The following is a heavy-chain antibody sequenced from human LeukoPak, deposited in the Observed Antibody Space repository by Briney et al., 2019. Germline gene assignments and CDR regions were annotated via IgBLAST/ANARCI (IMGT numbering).Heavy chain of an antibody. CDR1: GFTFSNAW. CDR2: IKSKTDGGTT. Sequence: GGSLRLSCAASGFTFSNAWMSWVRQAPGKGLEWVGRIKSKTDGGTTDYAAPVKGRFTISRDDSKNTLYLQMNSLKTEDTAVYYCLRDHCSSTSCYSYYYYGMDVWGQGTTVTVSS. J-gene: IGHJ6*02. CDR3: LRDHCSSTSCYSYYYYGMDV. D-gene: IGHD2-2*02. V-gene: IGHV3-15*01.